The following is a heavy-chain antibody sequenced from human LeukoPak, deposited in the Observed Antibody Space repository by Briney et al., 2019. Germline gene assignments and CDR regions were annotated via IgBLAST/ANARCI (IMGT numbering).Heavy chain of an antibody. V-gene: IGHV3-30*18. J-gene: IGHJ4*02. Sequence: GGSLRLSCAASGFTFSSYGMHWVRQAPGKGLEWEAVISYDGSNKYYADSVKGRFTISRDNSKNTLYLQMNSLRAEDTAVYYCAKTSRSSSSWYLDYWGQGTLVTVSS. CDR2: ISYDGSNK. CDR1: GFTFSSYG. D-gene: IGHD6-13*01. CDR3: AKTSRSSSSWYLDY.